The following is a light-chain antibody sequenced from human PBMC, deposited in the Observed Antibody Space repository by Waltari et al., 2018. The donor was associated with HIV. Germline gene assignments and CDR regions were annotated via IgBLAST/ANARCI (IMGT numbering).Light chain of an antibody. J-gene: IGLJ2*01. CDR3: ATWDTSLRVV. CDR1: SSNIGNGY. CDR2: DNN. V-gene: IGLV1-51*01. Sequence: QSVLTQPPSVSAAPGQKVTISCSGGSSNIGNGYVSWYQFRPGTAPKLLISDNNRRHSGVSDRFSGSKSGSSATLDVTELQTGDEADYYCATWDTSLRVVFGGGTKLTVL.